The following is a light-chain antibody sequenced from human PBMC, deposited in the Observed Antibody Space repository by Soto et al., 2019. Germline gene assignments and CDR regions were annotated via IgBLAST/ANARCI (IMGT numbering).Light chain of an antibody. Sequence: DRIMTQSPVILSVSPGERATVSCRAIQILNSNLAWYQQKPGQAPRLLIRGASERVTTIPARFSGSGSGTEFTLTISSLHSEDFAVYYCQQYNNWPPITFGQGTRLEI. CDR3: QQYNNWPPIT. CDR1: QILNSN. V-gene: IGKV3-15*01. CDR2: GAS. J-gene: IGKJ5*01.